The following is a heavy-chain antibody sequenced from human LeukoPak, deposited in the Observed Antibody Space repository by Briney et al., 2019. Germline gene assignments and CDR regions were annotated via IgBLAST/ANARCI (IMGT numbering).Heavy chain of an antibody. CDR3: TRGMDHINYAWFDP. V-gene: IGHV3-21*06. D-gene: IGHD4-11*01. J-gene: IGHJ5*02. CDR1: GFTFSNAW. CDR2: IFGSRDSI. Sequence: GGSLRLSCAGSGFTFSNAWMNWVRQAPGKRLEWVSSIFGSRDSISYANSVKGRFTISRDNAENSLYLQMDSLRVEDTAVYYCTRGMDHINYAWFDPWSQGTLVIVSS.